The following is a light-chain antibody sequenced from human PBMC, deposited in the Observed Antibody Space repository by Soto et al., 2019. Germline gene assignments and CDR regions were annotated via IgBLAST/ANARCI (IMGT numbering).Light chain of an antibody. CDR2: DAS. CDR1: QSVSNS. V-gene: IGKV3D-20*02. CDR3: QQYNNWLSIT. J-gene: IGKJ5*01. Sequence: EFVLTQSPGTLSLSPGERATLSCRASQSVSNSLAWYQLKPGQAPRLLIFDASIRATGIPDRFSGRGSGTDFTLTISRLEPEDFAVYYCQQYNNWLSITFGQGTRLEIK.